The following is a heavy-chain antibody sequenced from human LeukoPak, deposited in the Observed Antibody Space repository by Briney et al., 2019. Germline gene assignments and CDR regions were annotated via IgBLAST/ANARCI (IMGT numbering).Heavy chain of an antibody. CDR3: ARDRGWGYFDY. J-gene: IGHJ4*02. V-gene: IGHV1-18*04. CDR2: ISPYNGNT. CDR1: GYTFNDFN. Sequence: ASVKVSCKPYGYTFNDFNINWLRQAPGQGFEWMGWISPYNGNTDFAQKFQGRVTMTTDPSTGTAYMELNSLTSADTAVYYCARDRGWGYFDYWGQGTLVTASS. D-gene: IGHD1-26*01.